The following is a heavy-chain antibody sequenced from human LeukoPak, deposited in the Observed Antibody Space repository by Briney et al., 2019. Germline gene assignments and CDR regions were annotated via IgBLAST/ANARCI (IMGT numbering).Heavy chain of an antibody. Sequence: GGSLRLSCAASGFTVNNNHMSWVRQAPGKGLEWVSLIQSGGSTHYADSVKGRFTIFRDNSKNTLYLQMNSLRAEDTAVYYCARDRGDSSGWPIIDYWGQGTLVTVSS. CDR2: IQSGGST. V-gene: IGHV3-66*01. J-gene: IGHJ4*02. CDR1: GFTVNNNH. D-gene: IGHD6-19*01. CDR3: ARDRGDSSGWPIIDY.